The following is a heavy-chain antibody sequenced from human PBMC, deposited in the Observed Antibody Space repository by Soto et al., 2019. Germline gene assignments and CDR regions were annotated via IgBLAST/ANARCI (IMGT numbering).Heavy chain of an antibody. CDR2: ISGSGGST. V-gene: IGHV3-23*01. CDR3: AKSRTYYYDSSGYPIAFDI. Sequence: EVQLLESGGGLVQPGGSLRLSCAASGFTFSSYAMSWVRQAPGKGLEWVSAISGSGGSTYYADSVKGRFTIARDNSKNTLYLQMNSLRAEDTAVYYCAKSRTYYYDSSGYPIAFDIWGQGTMVTVSS. J-gene: IGHJ3*02. CDR1: GFTFSSYA. D-gene: IGHD3-22*01.